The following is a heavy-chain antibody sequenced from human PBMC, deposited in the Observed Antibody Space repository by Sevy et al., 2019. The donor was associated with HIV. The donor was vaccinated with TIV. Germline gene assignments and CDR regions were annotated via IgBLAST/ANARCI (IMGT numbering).Heavy chain of an antibody. CDR3: AKDRGGVLLSNFDY. D-gene: IGHD2-8*02. V-gene: IGHV3-9*01. CDR1: GFTFDDNA. J-gene: IGHJ4*02. CDR2: ISWNSGNI. Sequence: GGSLRLSYAASGFTFDDNAMHWVRQAPGKGLEWVSGISWNSGNIGYADSVKGRFIISRDNAKNSLYLQMNSLRAEDTALYYCAKDRGGVLLSNFDYWGQGTLVTVSS.